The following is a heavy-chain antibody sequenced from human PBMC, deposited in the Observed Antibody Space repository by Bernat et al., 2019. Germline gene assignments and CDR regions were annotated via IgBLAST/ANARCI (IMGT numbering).Heavy chain of an antibody. Sequence: EVQLVESGGGLVQPGGSLRLSCAASGFTFSSYEMNWVRQAPGKGLEWVSYISSSGSTIHYADSVKGRFTISRDNAKNSLYLQMNSLRAEDTAVYYCACYGSGSYYLYYMDVWGKGTTVTVSS. V-gene: IGHV3-48*03. CDR3: ACYGSGSYYLYYMDV. D-gene: IGHD3-10*01. CDR1: GFTFSSYE. CDR2: ISSSGSTI. J-gene: IGHJ6*03.